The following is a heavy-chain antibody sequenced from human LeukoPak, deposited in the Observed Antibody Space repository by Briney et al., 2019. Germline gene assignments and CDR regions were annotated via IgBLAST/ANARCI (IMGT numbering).Heavy chain of an antibody. J-gene: IGHJ4*02. CDR2: INWNGGST. D-gene: IGHD3-9*01. CDR3: ARTYYDILTGYNPYFDY. Sequence: PGGSLRLSCAASGFTFDDYGMNWGPQTPGKGLEWGPGINWNGGSTGYADLVKGRFTISRDNAKNFLYLQMNSLRAEDTAVYYCARTYYDILTGYNPYFDYWGQGILVTVSS. V-gene: IGHV3-20*04. CDR1: GFTFDDYG.